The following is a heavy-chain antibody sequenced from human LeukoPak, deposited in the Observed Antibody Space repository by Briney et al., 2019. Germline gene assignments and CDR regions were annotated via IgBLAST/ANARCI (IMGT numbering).Heavy chain of an antibody. D-gene: IGHD6-13*01. CDR3: ARDEGGVAAAATYGQFDY. V-gene: IGHV3-33*01. CDR2: IWYDGNNK. Sequence: PGRSLLHSCTASGFTFSYYGMHWVRQAPGKGLEWVAVIWYDGNNKFYAYSVRGRFTISRDNSKNTLYLQMNSLRAEDTAVYYCARDEGGVAAAATYGQFDYWGERPLVTVSS. J-gene: IGHJ4*02. CDR1: GFTFSYYG.